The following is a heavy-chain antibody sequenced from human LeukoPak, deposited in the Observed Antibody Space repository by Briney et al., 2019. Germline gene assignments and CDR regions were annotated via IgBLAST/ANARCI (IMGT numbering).Heavy chain of an antibody. J-gene: IGHJ4*02. CDR2: ISHDGTNK. Sequence: GGSLRLSCAASGFPFSSYGMHWVRQAPGKGLEWVAVISHDGTNKYYVDSVKGRFTISRDNSKNTLYLQMNSLRAEDTAVYYCAKVNYYESSGYYDYWGQGTLVAVSS. D-gene: IGHD3-22*01. CDR1: GFPFSSYG. CDR3: AKVNYYESSGYYDY. V-gene: IGHV3-30*18.